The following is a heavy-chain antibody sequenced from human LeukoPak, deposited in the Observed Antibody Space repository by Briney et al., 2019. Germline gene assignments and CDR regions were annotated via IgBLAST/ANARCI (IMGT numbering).Heavy chain of an antibody. CDR3: ARGVKGSLDY. D-gene: IGHD3-10*01. Sequence: PGGSLRLSCAASGFTFSSYSMNWVRQAPGKGLEWVSSISSSSSYIYYADSVKGRFTISRDNAKNSLYLQMNSVRAEDTAVYYCARGVKGSLDYWGQGTLVTVSS. CDR2: ISSSSSYI. J-gene: IGHJ4*02. CDR1: GFTFSSYS. V-gene: IGHV3-21*01.